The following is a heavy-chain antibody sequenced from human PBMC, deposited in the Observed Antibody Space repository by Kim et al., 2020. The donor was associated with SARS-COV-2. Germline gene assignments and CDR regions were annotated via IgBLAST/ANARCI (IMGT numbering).Heavy chain of an antibody. V-gene: IGHV4-34*01. Sequence: SETLSLTCAVYGESFSGYYWNWLRQPPGKGLEWIGEINYNGNINYNPSLKSRVSISADASKNQFSLKVNSVTAADTAVYYCAGGRTALPFYWGRGTLVTASS. CDR1: GESFSGYY. CDR3: AGGRTALPFY. J-gene: IGHJ4*02. D-gene: IGHD2-21*02. CDR2: INYNGNI.